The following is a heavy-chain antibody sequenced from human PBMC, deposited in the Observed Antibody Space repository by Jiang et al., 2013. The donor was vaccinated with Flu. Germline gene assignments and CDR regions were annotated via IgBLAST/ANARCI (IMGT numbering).Heavy chain of an antibody. J-gene: IGHJ5*02. V-gene: IGHV5-51*01. Sequence: SLKISCKGSGYSFTSYWIGWVRQMPGKGLEWMRIIYPGDSDTRYSPSFQGQVTISADKSISTAYLQWSSLKASDTAMYYCARGEGGEYQLLNWFDPWGQGTLVTVSS. D-gene: IGHD2-2*01. CDR2: IYPGDSDT. CDR1: GYSFTSYW. CDR3: ARGEGGEYQLLNWFDP.